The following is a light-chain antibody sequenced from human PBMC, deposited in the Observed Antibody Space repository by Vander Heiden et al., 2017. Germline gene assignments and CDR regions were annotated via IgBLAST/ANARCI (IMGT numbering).Light chain of an antibody. V-gene: IGKV1-33*01. Sequence: DIHMTQSPSSRSASAGNRGTITCQASQDISNYLNWYQQKPGKAPKLLLYDSSNLEPGVPSTFSGSGSGTDFTFTISSLQPADIAKSSCQQYDNLVAFGPGTKVDIK. CDR3: QQYDNLVA. CDR1: QDISNY. J-gene: IGKJ3*01. CDR2: DSS.